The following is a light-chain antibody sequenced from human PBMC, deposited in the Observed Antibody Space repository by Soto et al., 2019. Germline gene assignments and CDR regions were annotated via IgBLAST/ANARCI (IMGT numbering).Light chain of an antibody. CDR1: QGISSY. Sequence: AIRMTQSPSSLSASTGDRVTITCRASQGISSYLAWYQQKPGKAPKLLIYAASTLQSGVPSRFSGSGSGTDFALTINCLQSEDLATDYCQQYYSYPLTFGPVTKVDIK. J-gene: IGKJ3*01. V-gene: IGKV1-8*01. CDR3: QQYYSYPLT. CDR2: AAS.